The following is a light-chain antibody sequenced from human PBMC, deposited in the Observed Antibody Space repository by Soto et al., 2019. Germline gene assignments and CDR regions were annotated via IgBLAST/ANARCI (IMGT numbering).Light chain of an antibody. CDR3: SSYTSSSTYV. CDR2: EVS. CDR1: SSDVGGYNY. Sequence: QSALTQPASVSGSPGQSITISCTGTSSDVGGYNYVSWYQQHPGKAPKLMIYEVSNRPSGVSNRFSGSKSGNTASLTISGLQTEDEADYDCSSYTSSSTYVFGPGTKLTVL. J-gene: IGLJ1*01. V-gene: IGLV2-14*01.